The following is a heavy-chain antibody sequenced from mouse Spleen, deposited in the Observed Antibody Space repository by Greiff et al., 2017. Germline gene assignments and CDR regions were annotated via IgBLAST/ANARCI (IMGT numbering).Heavy chain of an antibody. J-gene: IGHJ4*01. Sequence: VHLVESGPEVVRPGVSVKISCKGSGYTFTDYAMHWVKQSHAKSLEWIGVISTYNGNPNYTQKFKGKATMTVDKSSSTAYMELARLTSEDSAIYYCAREGFLLRKGGFYYAMDYWGQGTSVTVSS. D-gene: IGHD1-1*01. CDR1: GYTFTDYA. CDR2: ISTYNGNP. V-gene: IGHV1-67*01. CDR3: AREGFLLRKGGFYYAMDY.